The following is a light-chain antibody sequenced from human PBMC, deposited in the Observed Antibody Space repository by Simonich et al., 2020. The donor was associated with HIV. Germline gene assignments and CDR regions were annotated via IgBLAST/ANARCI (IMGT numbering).Light chain of an antibody. CDR2: LCF. Sequence: DIVMTQSPLSLPVTPGEPASISCRSSQSLLHSNGHNSLDWYLQKQGQSPQLLIYLCFNRAAGVPDRFSGSGSGTDFTLKISRVEAEDVGVYYCMQALQTPPTFGGGTEVEIK. CDR3: MQALQTPPT. CDR1: QSLLHSNGHNS. J-gene: IGKJ4*01. V-gene: IGKV2-28*01.